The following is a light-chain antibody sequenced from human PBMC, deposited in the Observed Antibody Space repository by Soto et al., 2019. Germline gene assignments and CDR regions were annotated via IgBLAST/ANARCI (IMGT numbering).Light chain of an antibody. Sequence: LTQPASVSGSPGQAITISCTGTSSDVGGYNYVSWYQQHPGKAPKLMIYDVSNRPSGVSNRFSGSKSGNTASLTISGLQAEDEADYYCSSYTSSSTYVFGTGTKVTVL. CDR3: SSYTSSSTYV. CDR2: DVS. CDR1: SSDVGGYNY. V-gene: IGLV2-14*01. J-gene: IGLJ1*01.